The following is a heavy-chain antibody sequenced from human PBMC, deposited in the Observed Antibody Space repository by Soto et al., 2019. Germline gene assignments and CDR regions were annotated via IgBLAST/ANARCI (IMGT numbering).Heavy chain of an antibody. Sequence: QLQLQESGPGLVKSSETLSLTCTVSGGSISNSRYYWAWIRQPPGKGLEWIGSIYHTGNTYYNPSLSSRVTISVDTSKNQFSLKLTSVTAADTAVYYCARDYYDSSDYTTNWFDPWGQGTLVTVSS. J-gene: IGHJ5*02. D-gene: IGHD3-22*01. CDR2: IYHTGNT. CDR3: ARDYYDSSDYTTNWFDP. CDR1: GGSISNSRYY. V-gene: IGHV4-39*01.